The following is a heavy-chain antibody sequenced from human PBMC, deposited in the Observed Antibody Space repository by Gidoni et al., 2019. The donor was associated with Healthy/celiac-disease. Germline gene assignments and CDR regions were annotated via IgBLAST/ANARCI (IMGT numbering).Heavy chain of an antibody. CDR3: ARLAESRLGFDFWSGPKYYYYYYMDV. CDR1: GGSISSSSYY. CDR2: IYYSGST. J-gene: IGHJ6*03. Sequence: QLQLQESGPGLVKPSETLSLTCTVSGGSISSSSYYWGWIRQPPGKGLEWIGSIYYSGSTYYNPSLKSRVTISVDTSKNQFSLKLSSVTAADTAVYFCARLAESRLGFDFWSGPKYYYYYYMDVWGKGTTVTVSS. V-gene: IGHV4-39*01. D-gene: IGHD3-3*01.